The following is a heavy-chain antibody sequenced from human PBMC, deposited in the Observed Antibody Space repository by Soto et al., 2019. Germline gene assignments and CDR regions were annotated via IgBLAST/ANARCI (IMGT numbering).Heavy chain of an antibody. D-gene: IGHD3-10*01. Sequence: SETLSLTCTVSVGSISSYYWSWIRQPPGKGLEWIGYIYYSGSTNYNPSLKSRVTISVDTSKNQFSLKLSSVTAADTAVYYCAREGSFNYYGSGSYYKPTGTLDYWGQGTLVTVSS. J-gene: IGHJ4*02. CDR3: AREGSFNYYGSGSYYKPTGTLDY. CDR1: VGSISSYY. CDR2: IYYSGST. V-gene: IGHV4-59*01.